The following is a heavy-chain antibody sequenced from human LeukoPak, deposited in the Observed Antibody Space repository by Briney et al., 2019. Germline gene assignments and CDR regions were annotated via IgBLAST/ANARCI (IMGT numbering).Heavy chain of an antibody. J-gene: IGHJ3*02. D-gene: IGHD3-22*01. Sequence: SETLSLTCAVYGGSFSGYYWSWIRQPPGKGLEWIGEINHSGSTNYNPSLKGRVTISVDTSKNQFSLKLSSVTAADTAVYYCAGCPIDSSGYYLCDAFDIWGQGTMVTVSS. CDR3: AGCPIDSSGYYLCDAFDI. CDR1: GGSFSGYY. CDR2: INHSGST. V-gene: IGHV4-34*01.